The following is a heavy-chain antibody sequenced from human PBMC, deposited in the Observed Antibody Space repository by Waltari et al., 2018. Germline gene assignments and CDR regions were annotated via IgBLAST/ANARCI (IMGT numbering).Heavy chain of an antibody. CDR2: TSASSGST. J-gene: IGHJ4*02. V-gene: IGHV3-23*01. CDR3: TKMRRNLPRDIIDN. CDR1: GFIFSRFA. Sequence: EVQLLESGGGLVKRGGSLGLSCAVSGFIFSRFAMSWVRHTPGKGLEWVAGTSASSGSTYYADSVQGRFTISRDNSKKRVFLQMNSLRAEDTATYYCTKMRRNLPRDIIDNWGQGTQVIIAS.